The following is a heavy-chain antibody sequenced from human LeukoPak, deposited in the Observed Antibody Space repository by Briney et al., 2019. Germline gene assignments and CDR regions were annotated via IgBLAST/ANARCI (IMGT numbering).Heavy chain of an antibody. J-gene: IGHJ6*04. CDR2: IIPIFGTA. D-gene: IGHD3-10*01. V-gene: IGHV1-69*13. CDR1: GGTFSSYA. Sequence: SVKVSCKASGGTFSSYAISWVRQAPGQGLEWMGGIIPIFGTANYAQKFQGRVTITADESTSTAYMELSSLRSGDTAVYYCARYWFGELSLGMDVWGKGTTVTVSS. CDR3: ARYWFGELSLGMDV.